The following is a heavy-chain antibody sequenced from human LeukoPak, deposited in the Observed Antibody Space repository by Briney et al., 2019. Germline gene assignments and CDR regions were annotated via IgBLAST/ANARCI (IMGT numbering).Heavy chain of an antibody. Sequence: SVKVSCKASGGTFSSYAISWVRQAPGQGLEWMGGIIPIFGTANYAQKFQGRVAITADESTSTAYMELSSLRSEDTAVYYCASESVVVVAGDAFDIWGQGTMVTVSS. CDR2: IIPIFGTA. CDR1: GGTFSSYA. CDR3: ASESVVVVAGDAFDI. V-gene: IGHV1-69*01. D-gene: IGHD2-15*01. J-gene: IGHJ3*02.